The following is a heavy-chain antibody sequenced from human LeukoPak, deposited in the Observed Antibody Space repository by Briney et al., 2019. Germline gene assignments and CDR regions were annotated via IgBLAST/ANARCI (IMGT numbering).Heavy chain of an antibody. CDR1: GFTFSSYG. CDR3: AKAWGYCSSTSCPVGY. Sequence: GESLRLSCAASGFTFSSYGMHWVRQAPGKGLEWVAVISYDGSNKYYADSVKGRFTISRDNSKNTLYLQMNSLRAEDTAVYYCAKAWGYCSSTSCPVGYWGQGTLVTVSS. V-gene: IGHV3-30*18. D-gene: IGHD2-2*01. J-gene: IGHJ4*02. CDR2: ISYDGSNK.